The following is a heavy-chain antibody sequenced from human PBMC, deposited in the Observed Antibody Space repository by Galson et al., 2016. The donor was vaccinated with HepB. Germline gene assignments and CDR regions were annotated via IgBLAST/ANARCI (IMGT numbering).Heavy chain of an antibody. J-gene: IGHJ6*04. Sequence: SLRLSCAASGFTFDGFAMHWVRQAPGKGLEWVAGISRHSTIINHADSVKGRFTISRDNAKNSQYLEMNNLKIDDTALYYCAKGDESIPARYGMDVWGKGTTVTVSS. CDR1: GFTFDGFA. CDR3: AKGDESIPARYGMDV. V-gene: IGHV3-9*01. D-gene: IGHD6-6*01. CDR2: ISRHSTII.